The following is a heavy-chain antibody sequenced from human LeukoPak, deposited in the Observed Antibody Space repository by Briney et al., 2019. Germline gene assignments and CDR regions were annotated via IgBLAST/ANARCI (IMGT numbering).Heavy chain of an antibody. V-gene: IGHV3-21*01. J-gene: IGHJ4*02. CDR2: ISGSSSDI. CDR3: VRRGYHDYSGFDY. D-gene: IGHD1-26*01. CDR1: AFTFSSYS. Sequence: GGSLRLSCAGSAFTFSSYSMNWVRQAPGKGLEWVSSISGSSSDIYYADSVKGRFTISRDNAKNSLYLQMKSLRAEDTAVYYCVRRGYHDYSGFDYWGQGTLVTVSS.